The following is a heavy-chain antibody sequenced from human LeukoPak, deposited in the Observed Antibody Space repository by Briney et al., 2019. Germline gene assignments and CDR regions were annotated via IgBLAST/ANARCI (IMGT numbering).Heavy chain of an antibody. CDR3: AREGGGPAWFDI. CDR1: GYTFTGYY. V-gene: IGHV1-2*06. CDR2: INPNSGGT. Sequence: ASVKVSCKASGYTFTGYYMHWVRQAPGQGLEWMGRINPNSGGTNYAQKFQGRVTMTRDTSISTAYMELSRLRADDTAVYYFAREGGGPAWFDIWGQGTMVTVSS. D-gene: IGHD3-10*01. J-gene: IGHJ3*02.